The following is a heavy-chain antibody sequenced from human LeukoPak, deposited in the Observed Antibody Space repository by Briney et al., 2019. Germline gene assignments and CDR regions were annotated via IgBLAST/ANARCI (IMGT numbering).Heavy chain of an antibody. CDR1: GYTLSVYY. D-gene: IGHD3-9*01. CDR2: ISAYNGNT. Sequence: ASVKVSCKASGYTLSVYYMHWVRQVPGQGLEWMGWISAYNGNTNYAQKLQGRVTMTTDTSTSTAYMELRSLRSDDTAVYYCARDLYDILTGYYIFHYWGQGTLVTVSS. V-gene: IGHV1-18*04. CDR3: ARDLYDILTGYYIFHY. J-gene: IGHJ4*02.